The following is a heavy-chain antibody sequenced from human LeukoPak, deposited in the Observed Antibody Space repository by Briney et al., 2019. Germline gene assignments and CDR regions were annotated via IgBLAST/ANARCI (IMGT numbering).Heavy chain of an antibody. Sequence: GGSLRLSCAASGFTFDDYAMHWVPQAPGKGLEWVSLISADGGTTFYADSVKGRFTISRDNGKNSLYLQMNSLRAEDTALYYCAKGYSYGDYWGQGTLVTVSS. CDR3: AKGYSYGDY. D-gene: IGHD5-18*01. CDR1: GFTFDDYA. J-gene: IGHJ4*02. V-gene: IGHV3-43*02. CDR2: ISADGGTT.